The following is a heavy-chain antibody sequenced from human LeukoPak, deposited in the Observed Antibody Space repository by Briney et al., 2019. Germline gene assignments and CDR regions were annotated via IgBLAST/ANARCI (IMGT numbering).Heavy chain of an antibody. V-gene: IGHV3-74*01. J-gene: IGHJ4*02. CDR2: IKGDGSST. CDR1: GFNFSPYW. Sequence: GGSLRLSCATSGFNFSPYWMHWVRQAPGKGLVWVSRIKGDGSSTTYADSVKGRFTISRDNAKNSLFLQMNSLRGEDTAICYCARHLAGDSLYRHFDYWGQGTLVTVSS. D-gene: IGHD5/OR15-5a*01. CDR3: ARHLAGDSLYRHFDY.